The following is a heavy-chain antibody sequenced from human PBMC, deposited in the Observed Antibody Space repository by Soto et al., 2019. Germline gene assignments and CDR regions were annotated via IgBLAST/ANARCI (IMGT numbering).Heavy chain of an antibody. CDR2: IRSKAYGGKT. CDR3: TRVVEDIVVVVAATGDFDY. Sequence: GGSLRLSCTASGFTFGDYAMSWFRQAPGKGLEWVGFIRSKAYGGKTEYASSVQGRFTIARDYSKSIDYLQMNSLKTEDTAVYYCTRVVEDIVVVVAATGDFDYWGQGTLVTVSS. D-gene: IGHD2-15*01. V-gene: IGHV3-49*03. CDR1: GFTFGDYA. J-gene: IGHJ4*02.